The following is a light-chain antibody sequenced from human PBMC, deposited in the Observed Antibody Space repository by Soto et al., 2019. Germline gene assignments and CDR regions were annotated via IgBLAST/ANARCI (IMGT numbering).Light chain of an antibody. CDR3: QQYGSSLYT. CDR2: DAS. J-gene: IGKJ2*01. Sequence: EIEMTQSPGSLSLSPGERATLSCRASQSISSSYLAWYQQKPGHTPRLLIYDASSRATGIPHRFSGSGSGTDFTLTISSLEPEDVAVYYCQQYGSSLYTFGQGTKLEIK. V-gene: IGKV3-20*01. CDR1: QSISSSY.